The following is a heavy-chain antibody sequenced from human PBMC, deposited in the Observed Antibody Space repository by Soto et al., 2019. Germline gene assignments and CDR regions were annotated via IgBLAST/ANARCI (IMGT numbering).Heavy chain of an antibody. J-gene: IGHJ3*01. CDR1: GYSFTNYW. CDR3: ARPYSGGPNDPFDV. Sequence: PGASLKISCKVSGYSFTNYWIGWVRQMPGKGLEWMGIIYPGDSHAIYSPSFQGQVTMSADKSISTAYLQWSSLKASDTAMYYCARPYSGGPNDPFDVWGQGTMVTVSS. V-gene: IGHV5-51*01. CDR2: IYPGDSHA. D-gene: IGHD1-26*01.